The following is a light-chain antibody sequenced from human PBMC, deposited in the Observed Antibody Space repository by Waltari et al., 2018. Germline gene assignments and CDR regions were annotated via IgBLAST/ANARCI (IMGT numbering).Light chain of an antibody. V-gene: IGKV1-39*01. CDR1: QTISSY. J-gene: IGKJ4*01. Sequence: DIQMTQSPSSLSASIGDRVTITCRASQTISSYLNWYQQKPGKAPKVLIYASSTLRSGVPSMFSGSRSGTDFTLTISSLQPEDFATDYCRQSYSTPLTFGGGTKVEIK. CDR3: RQSYSTPLT. CDR2: ASS.